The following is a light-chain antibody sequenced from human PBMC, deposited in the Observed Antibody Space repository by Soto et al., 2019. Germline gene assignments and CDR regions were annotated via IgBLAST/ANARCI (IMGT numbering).Light chain of an antibody. Sequence: EMTQSPSSLSASVGDRVTITCRASQSISNNLNWYQFKPGKAPKLLIYAATNLQSGVPSTFSGSGSGTDFALTVYSLQSEDSATFYCQQGYGPPDTFGLGTKLEIK. V-gene: IGKV1-39*01. J-gene: IGKJ2*01. CDR2: AAT. CDR3: QQGYGPPDT. CDR1: QSISNN.